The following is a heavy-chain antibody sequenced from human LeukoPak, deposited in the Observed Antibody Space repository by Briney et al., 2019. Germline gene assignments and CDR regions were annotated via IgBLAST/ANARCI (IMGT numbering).Heavy chain of an antibody. CDR2: ISGSGGSA. J-gene: IGHJ3*02. V-gene: IGHV3-23*01. Sequence: GGSLRLSCAASGFTFSSYAMSWGRRAPGKGVEGVSAISGSGGSAYYADSVKGGVTIYRDNSKKRLYLQMNSLRAEDTAVYYCAKEMTGGFHAFDIWGQGTMVTVSS. D-gene: IGHD3-9*01. CDR3: AKEMTGGFHAFDI. CDR1: GFTFSSYA.